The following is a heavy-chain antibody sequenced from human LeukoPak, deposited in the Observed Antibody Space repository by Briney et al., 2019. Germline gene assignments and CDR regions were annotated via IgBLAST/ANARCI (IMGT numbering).Heavy chain of an antibody. Sequence: GGSLRLSCAASRFTFSNAWMSWVRQAPGKGLEWVGRIKSKTDGGTTDYAAPVKGRFTISRDDSKNTLYLQMNSLKTEDTAVYYCTTVYSGYDLGDYMDVWGKGTTVTISS. D-gene: IGHD5-12*01. CDR1: RFTFSNAW. J-gene: IGHJ6*03. V-gene: IGHV3-15*01. CDR2: IKSKTDGGTT. CDR3: TTVYSGYDLGDYMDV.